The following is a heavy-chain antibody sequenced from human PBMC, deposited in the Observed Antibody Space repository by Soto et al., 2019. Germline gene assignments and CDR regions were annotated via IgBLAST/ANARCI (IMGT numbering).Heavy chain of an antibody. Sequence: ASVKVSCKASGYTFTSYGISWVRQAPGQGLEWMGWISAYNGNTNYAQKLQGRVTMTTDTSTSTAYMELRSLRSDDTAVYYCARDYGVQRWLQPTPFDYWGQGTLVTVSS. CDR1: GYTFTSYG. CDR3: ARDYGVQRWLQPTPFDY. J-gene: IGHJ4*02. CDR2: ISAYNGNT. D-gene: IGHD5-12*01. V-gene: IGHV1-18*01.